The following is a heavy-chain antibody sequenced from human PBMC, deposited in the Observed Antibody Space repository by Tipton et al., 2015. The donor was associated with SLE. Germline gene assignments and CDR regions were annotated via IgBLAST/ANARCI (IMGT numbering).Heavy chain of an antibody. CDR2: IYSGGST. V-gene: IGHV3-66*02. CDR3: ARDRNSLSAFDI. D-gene: IGHD4-23*01. Sequence: SLRLSCAASGFTFSSYAMSWVRQAPGKGLEWVSVIYSGGSTYYADSVKGRFTISRDNSKNTLYLQMNSLRAEDTAVYYCARDRNSLSAFDIWGQGTMVTVSS. CDR1: GFTFSSYA. J-gene: IGHJ3*02.